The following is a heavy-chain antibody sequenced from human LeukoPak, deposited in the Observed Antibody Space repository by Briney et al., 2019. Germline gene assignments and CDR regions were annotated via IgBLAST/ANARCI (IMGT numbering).Heavy chain of an antibody. CDR2: IYYSGST. CDR1: GGSISSGGYY. J-gene: IGHJ4*02. Sequence: SETLSLTCTVSGGSISSGGYYWSWIRQHPGKGLEWIGYIYYSGSTYYNPSLKSRVTISVDTSKNQFSLKLSSVTAADTAVYYCASKRGKYSSLGDWGQGTLVTVSS. V-gene: IGHV4-31*03. D-gene: IGHD6-6*01. CDR3: ASKRGKYSSLGD.